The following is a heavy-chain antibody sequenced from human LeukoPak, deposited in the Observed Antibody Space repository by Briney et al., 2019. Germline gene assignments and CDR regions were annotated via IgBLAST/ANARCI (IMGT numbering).Heavy chain of an antibody. V-gene: IGHV4-31*03. CDR1: GGSISSGSYY. D-gene: IGHD3-10*01. CDR2: THNSGST. J-gene: IGHJ4*02. Sequence: SQTLSLTCTVSGGSISSGSYYWTWIRQHPGKGLEWIGFTHNSGSTYYNPSLKSRVTISLDTSKNQFSLNLSSVTAADTAVYYCAVYYYGPWGQGTLVTVSS. CDR3: AVYYYGP.